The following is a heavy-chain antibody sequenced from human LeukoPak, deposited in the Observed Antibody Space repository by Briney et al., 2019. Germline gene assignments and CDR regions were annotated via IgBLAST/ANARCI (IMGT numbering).Heavy chain of an antibody. J-gene: IGHJ4*02. CDR2: INPNSGGT. V-gene: IGHV1-2*02. D-gene: IGHD5-24*01. CDR1: GYTFTGYY. Sequence: ASVKVSCKASGYTFTGYYMHWVRQAPGQGLEWMGWINPNSGGTNYAPKFQGRVTMTRDTSIRAVYMALSRLRSHDTALYYCAIDGTVVYNLVQDCGQGTLVTVSS. CDR3: AIDGTVVYNLVQD.